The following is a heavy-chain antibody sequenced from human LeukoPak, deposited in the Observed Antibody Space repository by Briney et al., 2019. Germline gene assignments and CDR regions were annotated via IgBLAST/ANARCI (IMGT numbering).Heavy chain of an antibody. V-gene: IGHV1-69*13. CDR3: ARASRGGSSPPSSDCDY. CDR2: IIPIFGTA. CDR1: GGTFSSYA. D-gene: IGHD1-26*01. Sequence: GASVKVSCKASGGTFSSYAISWVRQAPGQGLEWMGGIIPIFGTANYAQKFQGRVTITADESTSTAYMELSSLRSEDTAVYYCARASRGGSSPPSSDCDYCGHGTLVSVSS. J-gene: IGHJ4*03.